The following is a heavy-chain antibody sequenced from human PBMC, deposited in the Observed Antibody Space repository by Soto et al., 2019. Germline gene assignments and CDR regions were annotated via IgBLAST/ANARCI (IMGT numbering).Heavy chain of an antibody. D-gene: IGHD1-26*01. CDR3: VREGGSGSYLVWFDP. Sequence: QVQLVQSGAEVKKPGASVNVSCKASGYAFTNYAIYWVRQAPGQSLEWMGWINLDNGNTKYSQKFQGRVTITRDTSASTAYMELISLRSEDTAVYYCVREGGSGSYLVWFDPWGQGTLVTVSS. V-gene: IGHV1-3*01. CDR2: INLDNGNT. CDR1: GYAFTNYA. J-gene: IGHJ5*02.